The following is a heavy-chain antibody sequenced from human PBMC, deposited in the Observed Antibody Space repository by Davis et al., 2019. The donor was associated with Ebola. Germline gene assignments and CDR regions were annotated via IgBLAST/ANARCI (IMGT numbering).Heavy chain of an antibody. D-gene: IGHD3-10*01. J-gene: IGHJ4*02. V-gene: IGHV3-15*01. Sequence: GESLKISCAASGFTVSNAWMSWVRQAPGKGLEWVGRIKSKTDGGTTDYAAPVKGRFTISRDDSINSLYLQMNSLETEDTAVYYCTTYYYGSGSFYLADYWGRGTLVTVSS. CDR1: GFTVSNAW. CDR3: TTYYYGSGSFYLADY. CDR2: IKSKTDGGTT.